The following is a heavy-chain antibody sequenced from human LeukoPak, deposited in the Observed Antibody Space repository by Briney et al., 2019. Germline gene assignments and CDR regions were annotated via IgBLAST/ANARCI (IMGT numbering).Heavy chain of an antibody. Sequence: QPGRSLRLSCAVSGFTFSNYAVHWVRQAPGKGLEWVAVMSSIGHADYYADSVKGRFTMSRDISKNTLYLEMNSLSAEDTAVYYCARDGEQRLVLHYCDYWGQGTLVTVSS. CDR2: MSSIGHAD. J-gene: IGHJ4*02. CDR3: ARDGEQRLVLHYCDY. D-gene: IGHD6-13*01. CDR1: GFTFSNYA. V-gene: IGHV3-30*04.